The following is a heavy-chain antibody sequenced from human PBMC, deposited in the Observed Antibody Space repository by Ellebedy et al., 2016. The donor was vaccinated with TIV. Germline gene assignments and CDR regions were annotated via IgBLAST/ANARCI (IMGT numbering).Heavy chain of an antibody. D-gene: IGHD3-22*01. CDR2: IIPIFGTA. Sequence: SVKVSXXASGYTFTSYGISWVRQAPGQGLEWMGGIIPIFGTANYAQKFQGRVTITADESTSTAYMELSSLRSEDTAVYYCARSMIEGGYFQHWGQGTLVTVSS. CDR3: ARSMIEGGYFQH. CDR1: GYTFTSYG. J-gene: IGHJ1*01. V-gene: IGHV1-69*13.